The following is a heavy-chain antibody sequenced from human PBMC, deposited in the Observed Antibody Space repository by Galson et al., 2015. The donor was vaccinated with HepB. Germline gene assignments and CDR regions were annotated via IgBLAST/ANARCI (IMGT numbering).Heavy chain of an antibody. CDR3: ARGSSGADY. CDR2: ISTYNGDT. J-gene: IGHJ4*02. CDR1: GYTFNRYG. V-gene: IGHV1-18*01. Sequence: SVKVSCKASGYTFNRYGISWVGQAPGQGLEWMGWISTYNGDTNYAQKLQGRVTMTTDTSTSTAYMELRSLRSDDTAVYYCARGSSGADYWGQGSLVTVSS. D-gene: IGHD6-25*01.